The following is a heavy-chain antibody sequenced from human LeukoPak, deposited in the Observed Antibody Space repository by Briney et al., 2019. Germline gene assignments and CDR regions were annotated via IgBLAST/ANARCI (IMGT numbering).Heavy chain of an antibody. CDR2: ISWNSGSI. D-gene: IGHD3-10*01. CDR1: GFTFSSYE. Sequence: GGSLRLSCAASGFTFSSYEMNWVRQAPGKGLEWVSGISWNSGSIGYADSVKGRFTISRDNAKNSLYLQMNSLRAEDTALYYCAKDFDGSGSYYNGLDYWGQGTLVTVSS. CDR3: AKDFDGSGSYYNGLDY. V-gene: IGHV3-9*01. J-gene: IGHJ4*02.